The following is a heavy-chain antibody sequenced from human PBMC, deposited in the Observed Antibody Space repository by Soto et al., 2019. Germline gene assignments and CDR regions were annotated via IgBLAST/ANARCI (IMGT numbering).Heavy chain of an antibody. V-gene: IGHV4-59*01. CDR3: XXXXXXXXXY. CDR2: IYYSGST. J-gene: IGHJ4*02. Sequence: QVQLQESGPGLVKPSETLSLTCTVSGGSISSYYWSWIRQPPGKGLEWIGYIYYSGSTNYNHSLXXXXXXXXXXXXXXXXXXXXXXXXXXXXXXXXXXXXXXXXXYWGQGTLVTVSS. CDR1: GGSISSYY.